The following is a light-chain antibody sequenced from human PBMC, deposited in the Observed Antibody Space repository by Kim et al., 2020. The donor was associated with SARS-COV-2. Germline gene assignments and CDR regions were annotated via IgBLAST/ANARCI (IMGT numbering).Light chain of an antibody. CDR3: GTWDSTRSAGV. Sequence: GQEVTISCTGSSSNIGSNYLSWYHQLPGTAPQLLIYDDTRRPSGVPDRFSGSKSGTSVTLDITGLQTGDEADYYCGTWDSTRSAGVFGGGTQLTVL. V-gene: IGLV1-51*01. CDR1: SSNIGSNY. J-gene: IGLJ2*01. CDR2: DDT.